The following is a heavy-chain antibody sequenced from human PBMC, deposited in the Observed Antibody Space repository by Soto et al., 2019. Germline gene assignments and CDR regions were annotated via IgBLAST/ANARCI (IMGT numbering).Heavy chain of an antibody. CDR1: GFTFSSYW. Sequence: GGSLRLSCAASGFTFSSYWMSWVRQAPGKGLEWVANIKQDGSEKYYVDSVKGRFTISRDNAKNSLYLQMNSLRAEDTAVYYCARDPPIVDILTGIGAGFDYWGQGTLVTVSS. V-gene: IGHV3-7*01. D-gene: IGHD3-9*01. CDR3: ARDPPIVDILTGIGAGFDY. CDR2: IKQDGSEK. J-gene: IGHJ4*02.